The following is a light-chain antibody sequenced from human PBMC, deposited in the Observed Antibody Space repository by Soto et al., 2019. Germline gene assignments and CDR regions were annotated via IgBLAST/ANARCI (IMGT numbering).Light chain of an antibody. Sequence: QSVLTQPPSVTGAPGQRVTISCTGSHSDIGAGYGVHWYQQFPHSAPKLLIYDTTNRPPGVPDRFSGSRSGTSASLAITGLQAEDEADYYCQSFDSSRIGLLFGGGTKLTVL. CDR1: HSDIGAGYG. CDR2: DTT. J-gene: IGLJ2*01. V-gene: IGLV1-40*01. CDR3: QSFDSSRIGLL.